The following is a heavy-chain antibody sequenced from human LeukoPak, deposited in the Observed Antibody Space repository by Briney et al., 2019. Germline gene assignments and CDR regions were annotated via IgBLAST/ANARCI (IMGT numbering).Heavy chain of an antibody. CDR2: INHSGST. D-gene: IGHD4-17*01. Sequence: SETLSLTCAVYGGSFSGYYWSWIRQPPGKGLEWIGEINHSGSTNYNPSLKSRVTISVDTSKNQFSLKLSSVTAADTAVYYCAVWPPPYGDYPEVWGQGTLVTVSS. CDR3: AVWPPPYGDYPEV. J-gene: IGHJ4*02. CDR1: GGSFSGYY. V-gene: IGHV4-34*01.